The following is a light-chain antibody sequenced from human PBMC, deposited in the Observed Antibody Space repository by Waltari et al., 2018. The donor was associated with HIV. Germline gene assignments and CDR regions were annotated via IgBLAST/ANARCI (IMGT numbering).Light chain of an antibody. Sequence: DVVVTQSPDSLAVSLGERATLHCKSNQSLLYISNNQNYLAWYQQKAGQRPKLLIYWAYIRESGVPDRFSGSGSGTDFTLTISRLEPEDFAVYHCQEYGDSPTFGGGTKVEI. V-gene: IGKV4-1*01. CDR3: QEYGDSPT. CDR1: QSLLYISNNQNY. CDR2: WAY. J-gene: IGKJ4*01.